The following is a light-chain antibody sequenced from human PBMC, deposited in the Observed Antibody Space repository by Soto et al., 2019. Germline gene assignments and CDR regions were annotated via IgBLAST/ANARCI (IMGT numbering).Light chain of an antibody. CDR1: QSVSSY. CDR3: QKRSNLPPLYT. CDR2: DAS. Sequence: EIVLTQSPATLSLSPGERATLSCRASQSVSSYLAWYQQKPGQAPRLLIYDASNRATGIPARLSGSESGTEFTITISCLEPEDFAVYYCQKRSNLPPLYTFGQGTKLEIK. V-gene: IGKV3-11*01. J-gene: IGKJ2*01.